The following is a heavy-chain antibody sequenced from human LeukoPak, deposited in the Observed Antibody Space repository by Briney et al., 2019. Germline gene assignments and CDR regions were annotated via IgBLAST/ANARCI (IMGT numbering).Heavy chain of an antibody. CDR1: GGSFSGYY. CDR3: ARGGYCGGDCYSYIDY. J-gene: IGHJ4*02. CDR2: INHSGST. V-gene: IGHV4-34*01. D-gene: IGHD2-21*02. Sequence: KPSETLSLTCAVYGGSFSGYYWSWIRQPPGEGLEWIGEINHSGSTNYNPSLKSRVTISVDTSKNQFSLKLSSVTAADTAVYYCARGGYCGGDCYSYIDYWGQGTLVTVSS.